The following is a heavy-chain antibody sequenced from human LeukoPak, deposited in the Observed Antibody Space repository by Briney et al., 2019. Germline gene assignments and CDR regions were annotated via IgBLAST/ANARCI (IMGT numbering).Heavy chain of an antibody. J-gene: IGHJ6*03. V-gene: IGHV4-59*01. Sequence: SETLSLTCTVSGGSISSYYWSWIRQPPGKGLEWIGYIYYSGNTNYNPSLKSRVTISVDTSKNQFSLKLSSVTAADTAVYYCARERYDILTGYYTEDYYMDVWGKGTTVTVSS. CDR3: ARERYDILTGYYTEDYYMDV. D-gene: IGHD3-9*01. CDR1: GGSISSYY. CDR2: IYYSGNT.